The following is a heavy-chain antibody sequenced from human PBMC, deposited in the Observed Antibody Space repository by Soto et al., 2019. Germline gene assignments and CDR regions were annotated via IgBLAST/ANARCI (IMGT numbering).Heavy chain of an antibody. Sequence: EVQLLESGGGLAQPGGSLRLSCAASGFTFSSSDMSWVRQAPGKGLEWVSSITRNGEPTEYADSVKGRFTISRDNSKNTIHLQMNNLRAGDPAVYFCAKGGGGDHGYWGQGTLVAVSS. J-gene: IGHJ4*02. CDR2: ITRNGEPT. V-gene: IGHV3-23*01. CDR3: AKGGGGDHGY. CDR1: GFTFSSSD. D-gene: IGHD2-21*02.